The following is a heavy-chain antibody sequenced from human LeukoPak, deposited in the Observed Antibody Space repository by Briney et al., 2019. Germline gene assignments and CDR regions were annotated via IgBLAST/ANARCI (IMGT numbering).Heavy chain of an antibody. V-gene: IGHV3-43*02. CDR3: AKCVSPGGGYDYFDY. Sequence: GGSLRLSCAASGFTFDDYAMHWVRQAPGKGLEWVSLISGDGGGTYYADSVKGRFTISRDNSKNSLYLQMSSLRAEDTAFYYCAKCVSPGGGYDYFDYWGQGTLVTVSS. CDR2: ISGDGGGT. D-gene: IGHD5-12*01. J-gene: IGHJ4*02. CDR1: GFTFDDYA.